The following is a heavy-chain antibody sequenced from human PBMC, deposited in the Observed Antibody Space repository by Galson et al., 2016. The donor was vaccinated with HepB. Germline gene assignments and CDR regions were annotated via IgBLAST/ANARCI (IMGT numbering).Heavy chain of an antibody. D-gene: IGHD6-13*01. CDR1: GFTFSSYW. CDR3: VRDWASWYRFDP. Sequence: SLRLSCAASGFTFSSYWMHWVRQVPGKGLAWVSRINNDGSSTTYADSVKGRFTISRDNAKNTLYLQMNSLRAEDTSVYYCVRDWASWYRFDPWGQGTLVTVSP. CDR2: INNDGSST. J-gene: IGHJ5*02. V-gene: IGHV3-74*01.